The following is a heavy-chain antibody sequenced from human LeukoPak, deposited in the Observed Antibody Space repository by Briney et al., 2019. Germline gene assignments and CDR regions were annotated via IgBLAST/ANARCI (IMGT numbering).Heavy chain of an antibody. J-gene: IGHJ4*02. D-gene: IGHD2-2*01. CDR3: AKQRRALVVPSTLDY. V-gene: IGHV3-23*01. Sequence: GGSLRLSCADPGFTFNFSALSWGPQASGKGLQSVSAISGSGSSTYHADSVQGRFTTSRDNSKNTLYLHMVSLRAEDTAIYYCAKQRRALVVPSTLDYWGQGTLVTVSS. CDR2: ISGSGSST. CDR1: GFTFNFSA.